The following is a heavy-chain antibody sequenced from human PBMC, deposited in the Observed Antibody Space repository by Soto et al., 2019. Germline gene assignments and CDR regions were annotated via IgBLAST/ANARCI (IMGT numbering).Heavy chain of an antibody. D-gene: IGHD2-15*01. J-gene: IGHJ3*02. CDR3: TRRELKSRYCSGGSCYSNAFDI. Sequence: GGSLRLSCAASGFTFSGSAMHWVRQASGKGLEWVGRIRSKANSYATAYAASVKGRFTISRDDSKNTAYLQMNSLKTEDTAVYYCTRRELKSRYCSGGSCYSNAFDIWGQGTMVTVSS. V-gene: IGHV3-73*01. CDR1: GFTFSGSA. CDR2: IRSKANSYAT.